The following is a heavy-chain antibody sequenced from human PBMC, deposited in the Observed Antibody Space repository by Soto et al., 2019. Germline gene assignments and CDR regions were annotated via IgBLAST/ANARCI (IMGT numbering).Heavy chain of an antibody. CDR1: GFTFSTFD. V-gene: IGHV3-23*01. Sequence: EVQLLESGGGLVQPGGSLRLSCAASGFTFSTFDMTWVRQPPGKGLEWVSLIRGSSGSTYYADSVKSRFTISKDISKNTLYLQMNSLRAEDTALYFCVKGAWLDYWGQGNMVTVSS. CDR3: VKGAWLDY. CDR2: IRGSSGST. J-gene: IGHJ4*02.